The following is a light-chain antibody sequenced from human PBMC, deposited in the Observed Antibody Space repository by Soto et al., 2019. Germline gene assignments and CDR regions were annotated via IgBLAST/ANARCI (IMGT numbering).Light chain of an antibody. CDR1: QSISRG. CDR2: GVS. Sequence: IDTIGRRASQSISRGLAWYQQKPGKAPKFLIDGVSSLKSGVPSRFSGSGSGTEYAPGLRCLQPGDFALYYCQQYHRYSVRFGQGTQVDIK. J-gene: IGKJ1*01. CDR3: QQYHRYSVR. V-gene: IGKV1-5*01.